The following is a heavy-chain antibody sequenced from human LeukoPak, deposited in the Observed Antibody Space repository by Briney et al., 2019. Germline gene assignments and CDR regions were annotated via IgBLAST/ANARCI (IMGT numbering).Heavy chain of an antibody. CDR2: ISGSGGST. CDR1: GFTFSSYA. V-gene: IGHV3-23*01. J-gene: IGHJ4*02. Sequence: PGGSLRLSCAASGFTFSSYAMYWVRQAPGKGLEWVSAISGSGGSTYYADSVKGRFTSSRDNSKNTLYLQMNSLIAEDTAVYSCAKDAGGFGYGYFDYWGQGTLVTVSS. CDR3: AKDAGGFGYGYFDY. D-gene: IGHD5-18*01.